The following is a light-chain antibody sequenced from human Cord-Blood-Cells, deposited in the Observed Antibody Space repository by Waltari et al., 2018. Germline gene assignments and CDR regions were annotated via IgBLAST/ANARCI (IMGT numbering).Light chain of an antibody. CDR2: DVS. CDR3: CSYAGSYTYV. Sequence: QSALTQPRSVSGSPGQSVTLSCTGTSSDVGGYNYVSWYQQHPGKAPKLMIYDVSKRPSGVPGRFSGSKSGNTASLTISGLQAEDEADYYCCSYAGSYTYVFGTGTKVTVL. CDR1: SSDVGGYNY. V-gene: IGLV2-11*01. J-gene: IGLJ1*01.